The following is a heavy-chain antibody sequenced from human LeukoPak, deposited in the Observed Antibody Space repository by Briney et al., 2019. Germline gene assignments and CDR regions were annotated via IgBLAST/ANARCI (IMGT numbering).Heavy chain of an antibody. V-gene: IGHV3-74*01. CDR2: NRDGSTT. D-gene: IGHD3-10*01. J-gene: IGHJ4*02. CDR3: ARDRKSGESSEIDF. CDR1: GFTFSNYW. Sequence: GGSLRLSCAASGFTFSNYWVHWVRQAPGKGLVWVSRNRDGSTTNYADSVEGRFTVSRDNAKNTLNLQMNSLRAEDTAVYYCARDRKSGESSEIDFWGQGTLVTVSS.